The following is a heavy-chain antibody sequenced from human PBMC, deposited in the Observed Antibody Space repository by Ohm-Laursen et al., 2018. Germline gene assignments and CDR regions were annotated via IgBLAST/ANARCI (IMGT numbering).Heavy chain of an antibody. V-gene: IGHV3-23*01. CDR1: GFTFSNYA. CDR3: AKDRSYCSSTSCSDMDV. D-gene: IGHD2-2*01. CDR2: ISPSGAST. Sequence: SLRLSCAASGFTFSNYAMNWVRQAPGKGLEWVSTISPSGASTYYADSVKGRFTISRDNSKNTLYLQMNSLRAEDTAVYYCAKDRSYCSSTSCSDMDVWGQGTTVTVSS. J-gene: IGHJ6*02.